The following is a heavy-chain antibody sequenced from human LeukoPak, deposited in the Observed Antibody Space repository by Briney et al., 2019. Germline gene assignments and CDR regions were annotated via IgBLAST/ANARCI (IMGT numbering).Heavy chain of an antibody. Sequence: SVKVSCKASGGTFSSYAISWVRQAPGQGLEWMGGIIPIFGTANYAQKFQGRVTITTDESTSTAYVELSSLRSEDTAVYYCARPHYDSSGYYNWYFDLWGRGTLVTVSS. J-gene: IGHJ2*01. CDR3: ARPHYDSSGYYNWYFDL. D-gene: IGHD3-22*01. CDR2: IIPIFGTA. CDR1: GGTFSSYA. V-gene: IGHV1-69*05.